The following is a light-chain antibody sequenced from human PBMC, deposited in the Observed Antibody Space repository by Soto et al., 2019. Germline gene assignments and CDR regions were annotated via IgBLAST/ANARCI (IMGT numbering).Light chain of an antibody. V-gene: IGLV1-40*01. J-gene: IGLJ2*01. CDR3: QSYDRSLSGSV. CDR2: GNI. Sequence: QSVLTQPPSVSGAPGQRITISCTGSRPNIGAGSDVHWYQQLPGTAPKLLIYGNINRPAGVADRFSGSKSGTSASLAITGLQAEDEADYYCQSYDRSLSGSVFGGGTKLTVL. CDR1: RPNIGAGSD.